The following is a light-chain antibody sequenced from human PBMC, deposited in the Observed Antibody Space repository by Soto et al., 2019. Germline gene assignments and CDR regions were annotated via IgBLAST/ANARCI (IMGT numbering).Light chain of an antibody. CDR1: EDISSY. CDR2: GAS. CDR3: QQVKRSPLT. Sequence: DIQLTQSPSFLSASVGDRVSITCRASEDISSYLAWYQRKPGKAPKVLIYGASTLQSGVPSSFSGSGSGTEFTLTISSLQPEDFSSYYCQQVKRSPLTFGGWTKLEIK. V-gene: IGKV1-9*01. J-gene: IGKJ4*01.